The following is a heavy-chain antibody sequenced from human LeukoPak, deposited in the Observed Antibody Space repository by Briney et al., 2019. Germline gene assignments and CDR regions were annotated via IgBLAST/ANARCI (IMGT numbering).Heavy chain of an antibody. D-gene: IGHD2-2*02. V-gene: IGHV4-38-2*01. J-gene: IGHJ4*02. CDR2: IYHSGST. CDR3: ARQGYCSSTSCYKGGGSYFDY. Sequence: PSETLSLTYAVSGYSISSGYYWGWIRQPPGKGLEWIGSIYHSGSTYYNPSLKSRVTISVDTSKNQFSLKLSSVTAADTAVYYCARQGYCSSTSCYKGGGSYFDYWGQGTLVTVSS. CDR1: GYSISSGYY.